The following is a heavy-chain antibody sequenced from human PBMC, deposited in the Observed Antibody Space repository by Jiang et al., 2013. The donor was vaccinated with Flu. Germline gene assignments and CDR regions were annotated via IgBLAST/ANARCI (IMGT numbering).Heavy chain of an antibody. V-gene: IGHV1-2*04. CDR2: INPNSGGT. D-gene: IGHD3-22*01. CDR3: ARGGRSGYYYLSNNHYYHSNGDY. Sequence: SGAEVKKPGASVKVSCKASGYTFTGYYMHWVRQAPGQGLEWMGWINPNSGGTNYAQKFQGWVTMTRDTSISTAYMELSRLRSDDTAVYYCARGGRSGYYYLSNNHYYHSNGDYWGQGTLVTVSS. J-gene: IGHJ4*02. CDR1: GYTFTGYY.